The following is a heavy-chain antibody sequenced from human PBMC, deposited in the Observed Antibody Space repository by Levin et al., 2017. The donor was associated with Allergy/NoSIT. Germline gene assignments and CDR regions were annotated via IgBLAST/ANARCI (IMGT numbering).Heavy chain of an antibody. CDR1: GYTFTSYG. CDR3: ARDRTRFLEWLLAPHYFDY. V-gene: IGHV1-18*01. CDR2: ISAYNGNT. Sequence: ASVKVSCKASGYTFTSYGISWVRQAPGQGLEWMGWISAYNGNTNYAQKLQGRVTMTTDTSTSTAYMELRSLRSDDTAVYYCARDRTRFLEWLLAPHYFDYWGQGTLVTVSS. J-gene: IGHJ4*02. D-gene: IGHD3-3*01.